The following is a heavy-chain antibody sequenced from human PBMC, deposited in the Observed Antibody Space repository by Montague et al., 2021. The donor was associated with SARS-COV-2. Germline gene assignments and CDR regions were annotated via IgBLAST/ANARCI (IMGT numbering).Heavy chain of an antibody. D-gene: IGHD6-19*01. V-gene: IGHV3-7*01. CDR3: AKDYSSGSYSYFYGMDV. CDR1: GFSFYTYW. Sequence: SLRLSCAASGFSFYTYWMNWVRQAPGKGLEWVANINQDGGERYYVDSVKGRFTISRDNAQNSLYLQLNSLRAEDTAVYYCAKDYSSGSYSYFYGMDVWGQGTTVAVSS. CDR2: INQDGGER. J-gene: IGHJ6*02.